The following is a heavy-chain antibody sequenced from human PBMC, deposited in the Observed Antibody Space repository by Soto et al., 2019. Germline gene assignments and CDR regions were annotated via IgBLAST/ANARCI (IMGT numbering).Heavy chain of an antibody. D-gene: IGHD5-18*01. Sequence: GGSLRLSCAASGFTFSSYGMHWVRQAPGKGLEWVAVIWYDGSNKYYADSVKGRFTISRDNSKNTLYLQMNSLRAEDTAVYYCAPLGGHTAMVPLPWGQGTLVTVSS. CDR1: GFTFSSYG. CDR3: APLGGHTAMVPLP. V-gene: IGHV3-33*01. J-gene: IGHJ5*02. CDR2: IWYDGSNK.